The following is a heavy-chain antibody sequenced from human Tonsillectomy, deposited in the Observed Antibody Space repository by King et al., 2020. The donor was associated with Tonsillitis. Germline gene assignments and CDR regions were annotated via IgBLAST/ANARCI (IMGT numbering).Heavy chain of an antibody. D-gene: IGHD3-10*01. V-gene: IGHV4-31*03. CDR2: IHYSGSP. CDR3: ARFRRGRGLYYGMDV. J-gene: IGHJ6*02. Sequence: QLQESGPGLVKPSQTLSLTCTVSGGSISSAGYYWSWIRQHPGKGLEWIGFIHYSGSPYYYPSLKSRVTISVDTSKNQFSLKLSSVTAADTAVYYCARFRRGRGLYYGMDVWGQGTTVTVSS. CDR1: GGSISSAGYY.